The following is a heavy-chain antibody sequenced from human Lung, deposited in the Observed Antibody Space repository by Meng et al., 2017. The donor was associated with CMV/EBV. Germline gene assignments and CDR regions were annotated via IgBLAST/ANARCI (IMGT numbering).Heavy chain of an antibody. CDR1: GFTFSSYS. J-gene: IGHJ3*02. CDR2: ISSSSSYI. D-gene: IGHD1-7*01. V-gene: IGHV3-21*01. Sequence: ESLKISCAASGFTFSSYSMNWVRQAPGKGLEWVSSISSSSSYIYYADSVKGRFTISRDNAKNSLYLQMNSLRAEDTAVYYCARDPPDWNYPRSYAVEIWGQGTMVTVSS. CDR3: ARDPPDWNYPRSYAVEI.